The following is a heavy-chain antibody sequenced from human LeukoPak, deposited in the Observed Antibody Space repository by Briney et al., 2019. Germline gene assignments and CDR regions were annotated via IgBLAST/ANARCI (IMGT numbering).Heavy chain of an antibody. D-gene: IGHD1-7*01. J-gene: IGHJ4*02. CDR3: AEGLDGAFLAGGWNYDN. Sequence: PGGSLRLSCAASGFTFSSYGMHWVRQAPGKGLEWVAVISYDGSNKYYADSVKGRFTISRDNSKNTLYLQMNSLRAEDTAVYYCAEGLDGAFLAGGWNYDNWGQGTLVTVSS. CDR2: ISYDGSNK. V-gene: IGHV3-30*18. CDR1: GFTFSSYG.